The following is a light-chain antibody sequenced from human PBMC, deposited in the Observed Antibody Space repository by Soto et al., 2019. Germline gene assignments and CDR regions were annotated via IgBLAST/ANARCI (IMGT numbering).Light chain of an antibody. V-gene: IGKV3-15*01. Sequence: EMVMTQSPATLSVSPGERVTLSCRASESVHSTLAWYQQKPGQGPSLLIYYASTRVTGVPDRFSGSGSGTEFTLIISSLQSEYFGVYYCQHYSNWPPTFGPGTKWEIK. CDR3: QHYSNWPPT. CDR2: YAS. CDR1: ESVHST. J-gene: IGKJ3*01.